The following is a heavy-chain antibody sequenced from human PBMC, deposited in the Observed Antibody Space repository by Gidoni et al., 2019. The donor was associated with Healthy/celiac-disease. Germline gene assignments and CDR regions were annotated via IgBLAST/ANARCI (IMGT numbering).Heavy chain of an antibody. D-gene: IGHD5-18*01. J-gene: IGHJ4*02. CDR1: GGSISSSSYY. CDR3: ARRVDSYGYVDY. V-gene: IGHV4-39*01. Sequence: QLQLQESGPGLVKPSENLSLTCTVSGGSISSSSYYWGWIRQPPGKGLEWIGSIYYSGSTYYNPSLKSRVTISVDTSKNQFSLKLSSVTAADTAVYYCARRVDSYGYVDYWGQGTLVTVSS. CDR2: IYYSGST.